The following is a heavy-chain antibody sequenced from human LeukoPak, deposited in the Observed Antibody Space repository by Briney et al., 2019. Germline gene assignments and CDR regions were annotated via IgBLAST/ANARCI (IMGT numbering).Heavy chain of an antibody. CDR3: AKVSAPYSSSWYFDY. J-gene: IGHJ4*02. D-gene: IGHD6-13*01. CDR1: GFTFDDYA. CDR2: ISGDGGST. Sequence: PGGSLRLSGAASGFTFDDYAMHWLRQAPGKGLEWVSLISGDGGSTYYADSVKGRFTISRDNSKNSLYLQMNSLRTEDTALYYCAKVSAPYSSSWYFDYWGQGTLVTVSS. V-gene: IGHV3-43*02.